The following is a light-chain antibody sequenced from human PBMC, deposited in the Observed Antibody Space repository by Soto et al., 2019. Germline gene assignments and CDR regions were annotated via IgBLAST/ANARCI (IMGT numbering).Light chain of an antibody. V-gene: IGLV2-23*02. CDR3: CSYAGSSPYV. J-gene: IGLJ1*01. Sequence: QSALTQPASVSGSPGQSITISCTGTSSVVGSYNLVSWYQQHPGKAPKLMIYEVSKRPSGVSNRFSGSKSGNTASLTISGLQAEDEADYYCCSYAGSSPYVFGTGTKVTVL. CDR2: EVS. CDR1: SSVVGSYNL.